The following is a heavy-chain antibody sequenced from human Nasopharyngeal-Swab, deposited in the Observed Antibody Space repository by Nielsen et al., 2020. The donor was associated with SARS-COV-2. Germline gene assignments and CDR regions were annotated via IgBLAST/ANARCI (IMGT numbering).Heavy chain of an antibody. V-gene: IGHV3-30-3*01. CDR2: ISYDGSNK. Sequence: GESLKISCAASGFTFSSYAMHWVRQAPGKGLEWVAVISYDGSNKYYADSVKGRFTISRGNSKNTLYLQMNSLRAEDTAVYYCARVLEVPPSDYYYYYMDVWGKGTTVTVSS. J-gene: IGHJ6*03. CDR3: ARVLEVPPSDYYYYYMDV. CDR1: GFTFSSYA. D-gene: IGHD1-1*01.